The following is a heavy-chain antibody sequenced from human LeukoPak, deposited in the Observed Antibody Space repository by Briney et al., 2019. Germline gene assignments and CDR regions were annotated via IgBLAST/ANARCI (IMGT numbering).Heavy chain of an antibody. Sequence: SETLSLTCTVSGGSISSGGYYWSWIRQHPGKGPEWIGYIYYSGSTYYNPSLKGRVTIPVDTSKNQFSLKLSSVTAADTAVYYCARSLYSSSSGDLDYWGQGTLVTVSS. V-gene: IGHV4-31*03. CDR2: IYYSGST. CDR1: GGSISSGGYY. J-gene: IGHJ4*02. CDR3: ARSLYSSSSGDLDY. D-gene: IGHD6-6*01.